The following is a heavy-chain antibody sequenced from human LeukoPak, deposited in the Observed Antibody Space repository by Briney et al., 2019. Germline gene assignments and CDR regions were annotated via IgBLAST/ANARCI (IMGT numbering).Heavy chain of an antibody. D-gene: IGHD2-8*01. CDR1: GFTFSSYG. CDR3: AKPYCTNGVCGFDAFDI. CDR2: IRYDGSNK. Sequence: GGSLRLSCAASGFTFSSYGMHWVRQAPGKGLEWVAFIRYDGSNKYYADSVKGRFTISRDNSKNTLYLQMNSLRAEDTAVYYCAKPYCTNGVCGFDAFDIWGQGTMVTVSS. J-gene: IGHJ3*02. V-gene: IGHV3-30*02.